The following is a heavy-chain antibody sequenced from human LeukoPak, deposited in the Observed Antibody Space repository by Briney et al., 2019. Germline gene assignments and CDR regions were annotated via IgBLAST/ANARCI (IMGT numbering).Heavy chain of an antibody. Sequence: SETLSLTCTVSGGSISNYYWSWIRQPPGKGLEWIGYIYNSGGTNYNPSLKGRVTISVDTSKNQFSLKLSSVTAADTAVYYCARDQELGYWGQGTLVTVSS. CDR1: GGSISNYY. D-gene: IGHD1-26*01. V-gene: IGHV4-59*01. CDR3: ARDQELGY. CDR2: IYNSGGT. J-gene: IGHJ4*02.